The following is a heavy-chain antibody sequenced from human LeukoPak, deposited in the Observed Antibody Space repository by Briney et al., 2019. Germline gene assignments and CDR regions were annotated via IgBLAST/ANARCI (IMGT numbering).Heavy chain of an antibody. D-gene: IGHD1-26*01. CDR3: AKDVGKWESLHFFDY. J-gene: IGHJ4*02. CDR1: GFTLSTNA. V-gene: IGHV3-23*01. Sequence: GGSLRLPCLTSGFTLSTNAMSWVRQAPGKGPEWISGISGSGASTYYADSVKGRFTISRDDSRNTLYLQMNSLRGDDTAVYYCAKDVGKWESLHFFDYWGQGTLVTVSS. CDR2: ISGSGAST.